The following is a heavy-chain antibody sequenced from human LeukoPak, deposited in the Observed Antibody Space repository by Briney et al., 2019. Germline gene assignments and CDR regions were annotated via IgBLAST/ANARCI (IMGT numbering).Heavy chain of an antibody. CDR3: ARELTYYDYVWGSYRYDAFDI. J-gene: IGHJ3*02. CDR2: IGTAGDT. CDR1: GFTFSSYD. Sequence: GGSLRLSCAASGFTFSSYDMHWARQAPGKGLEWVSAIGTAGDTYYPGSVKGRFTISRENAKNSLYLQMNSLRAGDTAVYYCARELTYYDYVWGSYRYDAFDIWGPGTMLTVSS. V-gene: IGHV3-13*04. D-gene: IGHD3-16*02.